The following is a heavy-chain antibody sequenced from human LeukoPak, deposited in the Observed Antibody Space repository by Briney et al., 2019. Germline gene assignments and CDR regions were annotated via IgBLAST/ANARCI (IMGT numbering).Heavy chain of an antibody. CDR1: GFTFSSYS. J-gene: IGHJ4*02. D-gene: IGHD3-10*01. CDR2: ISSSSSYI. Sequence: GGFLRLSCAASGFTFSSYSMNWVRQAPGKGLEWVSSISSSSSYIYYADSVKGRFTISRDNAKNSLYLQMNSLRAEDTAVYYCARAHLLRFGELFDYWGQGTLVTVSS. V-gene: IGHV3-21*01. CDR3: ARAHLLRFGELFDY.